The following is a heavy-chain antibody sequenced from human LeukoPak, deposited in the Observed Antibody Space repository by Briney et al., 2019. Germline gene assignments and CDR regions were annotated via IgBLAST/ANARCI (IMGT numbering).Heavy chain of an antibody. D-gene: IGHD2-15*01. CDR1: GYTSTTYG. CDR3: AREYCGGGRCYGGDY. V-gene: IGHV1-18*01. Sequence: ASVKVSCKASGYTSTTYGIGWVRQAPGQGLEWAGWISAYNVNTKYAQKFQGAVTMTTDTSTRTAYMELRSLRSDDTAVYYCAREYCGGGRCYGGDYWGQGTLVTVSS. CDR2: ISAYNVNT. J-gene: IGHJ4*02.